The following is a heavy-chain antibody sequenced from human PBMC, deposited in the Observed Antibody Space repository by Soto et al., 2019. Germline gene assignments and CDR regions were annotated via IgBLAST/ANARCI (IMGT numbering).Heavy chain of an antibody. V-gene: IGHV2-5*02. CDR2: IYWDDDK. J-gene: IGHJ5*02. Sequence: QITLKESGPTLVKPTQTLTLTCTFSGFSLSTSGVGVGWIRQPPGKALEWLALIYWDDDKRYSPSLKSRLTITKDTSKHQVVLTMTNMDPVDTATYYCAHRRAYYGSTNWFDPWGQGTLVTVSS. CDR1: GFSLSTSGVG. CDR3: AHRRAYYGSTNWFDP. D-gene: IGHD3-10*01.